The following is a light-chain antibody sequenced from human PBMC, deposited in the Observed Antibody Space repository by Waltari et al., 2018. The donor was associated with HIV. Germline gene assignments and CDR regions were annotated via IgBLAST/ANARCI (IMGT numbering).Light chain of an antibody. CDR2: GAS. J-gene: IGKJ2*01. CDR3: QQYNNWPPNT. CDR1: QTVSTK. V-gene: IGKV3-15*01. Sequence: VMTQFPATLSVSPGERVALSCRASQTVSTKLAWYQQKPGQAPGLLIYGASTRAPGLPARFSGSGSGREFTLTITNVQSEDSAVYFCQQYNNWPPNTFGQGTKLEIK.